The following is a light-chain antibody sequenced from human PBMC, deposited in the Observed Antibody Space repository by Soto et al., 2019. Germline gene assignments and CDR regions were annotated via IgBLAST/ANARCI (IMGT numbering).Light chain of an antibody. V-gene: IGKV1-5*03. Sequence: DIHMTQSPSTLSGSVGHRFTITCRARQTISSWLAWYQQKPGKAPKLLIYKASTLKSGVPSRFSGSGSGTEFTLTISSLQPDDFATYYCQHYNSYSEAFGQGTKVDIK. J-gene: IGKJ1*01. CDR3: QHYNSYSEA. CDR1: QTISSW. CDR2: KAS.